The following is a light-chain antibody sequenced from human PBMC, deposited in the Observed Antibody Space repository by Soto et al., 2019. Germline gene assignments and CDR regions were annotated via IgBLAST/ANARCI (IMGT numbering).Light chain of an antibody. Sequence: QSALTQPASVSGSPGQSITISCTGTSSDVGGYNYVSWYQQHPGKAPKLMIYDVSNRPSGVSNRFSGSKSGNTASLTISGLQAEDEADYYCSSYTSSSTFFGTGTKATVL. V-gene: IGLV2-14*01. CDR1: SSDVGGYNY. J-gene: IGLJ1*01. CDR2: DVS. CDR3: SSYTSSSTF.